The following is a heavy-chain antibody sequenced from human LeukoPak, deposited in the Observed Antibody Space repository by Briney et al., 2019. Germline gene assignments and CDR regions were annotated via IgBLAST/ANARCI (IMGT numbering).Heavy chain of an antibody. CDR1: GGSISSSSYY. Sequence: SETLSLTCTVSGGSISSSSYYWGWIRQPPGKGLEWIGSIYYSGSTYYNPSLKSRVTISVDTSKNQFSLKLSSVTAADTAVYYCARAMTTVTENWFDPWGQGTLVTVSS. J-gene: IGHJ5*02. V-gene: IGHV4-39*07. CDR2: IYYSGST. CDR3: ARAMTTVTENWFDP. D-gene: IGHD4-17*01.